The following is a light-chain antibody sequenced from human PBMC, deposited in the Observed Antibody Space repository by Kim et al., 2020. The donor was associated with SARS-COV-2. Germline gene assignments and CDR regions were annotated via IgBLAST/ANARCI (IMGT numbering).Light chain of an antibody. CDR3: AAWDDRLRGWV. V-gene: IGLV1-47*01. CDR2: RNN. CDR1: SSNIGSNY. Sequence: QSVLTQPPSASGTPGQRVTISCSGSSSNIGSNYVYWYQQLPGMAPKLLIYRNNQRPSGVPDRFSGSKSGTSASLAISGLRSDDEADYYCAAWDDRLRGWVFGGGTQLTVL. J-gene: IGLJ3*02.